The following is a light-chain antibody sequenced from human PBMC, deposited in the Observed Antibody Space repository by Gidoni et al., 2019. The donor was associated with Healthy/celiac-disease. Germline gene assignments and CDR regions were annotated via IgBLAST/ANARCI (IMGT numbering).Light chain of an antibody. Sequence: IVLTQSPATLSLSPGDRATLTCRASQSVSSYLAWYQQKPGQAPRLLIYDASNRATGIPARCSGSGSGTDFTLTISSREPEDCAVYYCQQRSNWPLTFGGXTKVEIK. J-gene: IGKJ4*01. CDR3: QQRSNWPLT. V-gene: IGKV3-11*01. CDR2: DAS. CDR1: QSVSSY.